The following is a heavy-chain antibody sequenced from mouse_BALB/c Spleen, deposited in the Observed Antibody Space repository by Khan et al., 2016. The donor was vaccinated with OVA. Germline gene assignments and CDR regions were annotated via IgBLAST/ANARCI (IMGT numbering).Heavy chain of an antibody. D-gene: IGHD2-14*01. V-gene: IGHV2-6-4*01. CDR3: ARAYYRYDGYSAMDY. Sequence: QVQLKESGPGLVAPSQSLSITCTVSGFSLSRYNIHWVRQPPGKGLEWLGMIWGGGGTDYNSTLKIRLSISKDNSKSQVFLKMNSLQTDDTAMYYCARAYYRYDGYSAMDYWGQGTSVTVSS. J-gene: IGHJ4*01. CDR1: GFSLSRYN. CDR2: IWGGGGT.